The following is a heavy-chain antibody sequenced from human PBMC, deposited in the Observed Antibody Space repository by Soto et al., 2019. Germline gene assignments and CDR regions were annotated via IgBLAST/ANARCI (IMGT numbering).Heavy chain of an antibody. CDR1: GGSISSYY. D-gene: IGHD3-10*01. CDR3: ARLEGSGSYYHRHFDY. J-gene: IGHJ4*02. CDR2: IYYSGST. Sequence: QVQLQESGPGLVKPSETLSLTCTVPGGSISSYYWSWIRQPPGKGLEWIGYIYYSGSTNYNPSLKSRVTISVDTSKNQFSLKVSSVTAADTAVYYCARLEGSGSYYHRHFDYWGQGTLVTVSS. V-gene: IGHV4-59*08.